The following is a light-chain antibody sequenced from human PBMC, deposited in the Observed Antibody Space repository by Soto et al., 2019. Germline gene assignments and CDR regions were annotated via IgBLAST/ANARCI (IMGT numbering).Light chain of an antibody. Sequence: QSVLTQPPSVSGAPGQRVTISCTGSSSNIGAGYDVHWYQQLPGTAPKLLIYGNSNRPSGVPDRFSGSKSGTSACLAITGFQAEDEADYYCQSYDCSLSGYVFGTGTKVTVL. V-gene: IGLV1-40*01. CDR3: QSYDCSLSGYV. CDR2: GNS. J-gene: IGLJ1*01. CDR1: SSNIGAGYD.